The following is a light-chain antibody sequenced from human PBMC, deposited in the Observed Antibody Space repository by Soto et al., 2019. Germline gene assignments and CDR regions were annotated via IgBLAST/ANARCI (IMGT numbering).Light chain of an antibody. CDR2: DVS. CDR3: SSYTTSNTRQTV. J-gene: IGLJ1*01. CDR1: SSDVGGYNY. Sequence: QSARTQPASVSGSPGQSITISCTGTSSDVGGYNYVSWYQQHPGKAPKFMIYDVSNRPSGVSNRFSGSKSGNTASLTISGLQAEDESDYYCSSYTTSNTRQTVFGTGTKVTVL. V-gene: IGLV2-14*01.